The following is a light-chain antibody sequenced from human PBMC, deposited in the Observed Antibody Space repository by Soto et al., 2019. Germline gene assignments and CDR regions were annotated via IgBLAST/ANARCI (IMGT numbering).Light chain of an antibody. J-gene: IGKJ2*02. Sequence: EIVLTQSPATLSLSPGERATLSCRASQSVSSYLAWYQQKPGQAPRILIYDASNRATGIPARFSGSGSRTDFPLHISSLEPEDFAVYYCQQRRHWPPWTFGQGTKLEIK. V-gene: IGKV3-11*01. CDR3: QQRRHWPPWT. CDR2: DAS. CDR1: QSVSSY.